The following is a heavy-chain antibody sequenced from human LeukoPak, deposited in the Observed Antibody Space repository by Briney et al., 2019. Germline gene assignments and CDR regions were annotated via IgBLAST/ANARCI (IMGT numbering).Heavy chain of an antibody. CDR2: IYWDDDK. Sequence: SGPTLVKPTQPLTLTCTFSGFSLRTSGVGVGWIRQPPGKALEWLSLIYWDDDKRYSPSLKSRLTIAKDSSKNQVVLTMTNMDPVDTATYYCARTYDSSGYYSFFFDYWGQGTLVTVSS. CDR3: ARTYDSSGYYSFFFDY. J-gene: IGHJ4*02. D-gene: IGHD3-22*01. V-gene: IGHV2-5*02. CDR1: GFSLRTSGVG.